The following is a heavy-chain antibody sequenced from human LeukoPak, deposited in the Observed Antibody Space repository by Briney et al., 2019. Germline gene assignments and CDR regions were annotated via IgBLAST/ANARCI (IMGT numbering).Heavy chain of an antibody. D-gene: IGHD2-21*02. CDR3: ARNCGGDCYYAFDI. Sequence: SETLSLTCTVSGGSISNYYWSWIRQPPGKGLEWIGYIYYSGSTYYNPSLKSRVTISVDTSKNQFSLKLSSVTAADTAVYYCARNCGGDCYYAFDIWGQGTMVTVSS. CDR2: IYYSGST. V-gene: IGHV4-59*08. CDR1: GGSISNYY. J-gene: IGHJ3*02.